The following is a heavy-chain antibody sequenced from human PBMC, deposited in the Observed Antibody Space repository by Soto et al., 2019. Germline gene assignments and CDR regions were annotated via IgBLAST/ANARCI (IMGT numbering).Heavy chain of an antibody. D-gene: IGHD4-17*01. CDR2: IIPIFGTA. CDR1: GGTFSSYA. CDR3: ASVFITTVTTGPFDY. J-gene: IGHJ4*02. Sequence: QVQLVQSGAEVKKPGSSVKVSCKASGGTFSSYAISWVRQAPGQGLAWMGGIIPIFGTANYAQKFQGRVTITADKSTSTAYMELSSLRSEDTAVYYCASVFITTVTTGPFDYWGQGTLVTVSS. V-gene: IGHV1-69*06.